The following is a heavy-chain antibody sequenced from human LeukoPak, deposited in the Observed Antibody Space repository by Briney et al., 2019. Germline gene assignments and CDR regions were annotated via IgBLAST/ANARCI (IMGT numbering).Heavy chain of an antibody. Sequence: PGGSLRLSCAASGFTFSSYAMNWVRQSPGKGLEWVSSISSGSSYIYYADSVKGRFTISRDNAKNSLYLQMNSLRAEDTAVYYCARDRSYCSGGSCYSYYYGMDVWGQGTTVTVSS. CDR3: ARDRSYCSGGSCYSYYYGMDV. D-gene: IGHD2-15*01. CDR1: GFTFSSYA. CDR2: ISSGSSYI. V-gene: IGHV3-21*01. J-gene: IGHJ6*02.